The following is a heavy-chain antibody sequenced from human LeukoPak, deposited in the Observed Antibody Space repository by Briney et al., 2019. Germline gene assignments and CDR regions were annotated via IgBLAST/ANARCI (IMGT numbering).Heavy chain of an antibody. D-gene: IGHD2-21*01. CDR1: GFTFSSYG. CDR2: MRYDGGNK. Sequence: GGSLRLSCAVSGFTFSSYGLHWVRQAPGKGLEWVTFMRYDGGNKYYADFGKGRFTISRDNSKNTLYLHMNSLRAEDTAVYYCARGIWSQPYYMDVWGKGTTVTVSS. CDR3: ARGIWSQPYYMDV. J-gene: IGHJ6*03. V-gene: IGHV3-30*02.